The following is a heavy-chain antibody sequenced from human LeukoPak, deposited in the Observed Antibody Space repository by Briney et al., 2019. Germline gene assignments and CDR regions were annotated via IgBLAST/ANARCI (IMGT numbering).Heavy chain of an antibody. D-gene: IGHD2-2*01. Sequence: GASVKVSCKASGYTFTSYAMNWVRQAPGQGLEWMGWINTNTGNPTYAQGFTGRFVFSLDTSVSTAYLQISSPKAEDTAVYYCARGGYCSSTSCYAVAFDIWGQGTMVTVSS. CDR2: INTNTGNP. J-gene: IGHJ3*02. V-gene: IGHV7-4-1*02. CDR3: ARGGYCSSTSCYAVAFDI. CDR1: GYTFTSYA.